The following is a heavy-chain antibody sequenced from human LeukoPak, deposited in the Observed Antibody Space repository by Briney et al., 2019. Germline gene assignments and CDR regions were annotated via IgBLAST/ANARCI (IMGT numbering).Heavy chain of an antibody. CDR3: ARGVRYYYMDV. CDR2: IKQDGSEK. J-gene: IGHJ6*03. D-gene: IGHD3-3*01. V-gene: IGHV3-7*01. Sequence: GGSLRLSCAASGFIFSSYWMSWVRQAPGKGMEWVANIKQDGSEKYYVDSVKGRFTISRDNATNSLYLQMNSLRAEDTAVYYCARGVRYYYMDVWGKGTTVTISS. CDR1: GFIFSSYW.